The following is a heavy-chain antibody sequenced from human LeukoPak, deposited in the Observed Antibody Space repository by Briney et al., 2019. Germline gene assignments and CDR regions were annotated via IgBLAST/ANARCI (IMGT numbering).Heavy chain of an antibody. D-gene: IGHD2-2*01. CDR2: ISSSSSTI. CDR1: GFTFSSYS. J-gene: IGHJ6*03. V-gene: IGHV3-48*04. CDR3: SKDGGRSTSCKPGYKDYDYMDV. Sequence: GGSLRLSCAASGFTFSSYSMNWVRQAPGKGLEWVSYISSSSSTIYYADSVKGRFTISRYNAKNSLYLQMNSLRADDTAVYYCSKDGGRSTSCKPGYKDYDYMDVWGKGTTVTVS.